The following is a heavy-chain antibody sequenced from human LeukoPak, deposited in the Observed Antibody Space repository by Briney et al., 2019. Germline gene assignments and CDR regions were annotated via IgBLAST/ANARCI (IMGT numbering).Heavy chain of an antibody. CDR3: ARVTRESSGWVYYYYYYYMDV. Sequence: ASVKVSCKASGYTFTSYDINWVRQATGQGLEWMGWMNPNSGNTGYAQKFQGRVTITRNTSISTAYMELSSLRSEDTAVYYCARVTRESSGWVYYYYYYYMDVWGKGTTVTISS. D-gene: IGHD6-19*01. J-gene: IGHJ6*03. V-gene: IGHV1-8*03. CDR2: MNPNSGNT. CDR1: GYTFTSYD.